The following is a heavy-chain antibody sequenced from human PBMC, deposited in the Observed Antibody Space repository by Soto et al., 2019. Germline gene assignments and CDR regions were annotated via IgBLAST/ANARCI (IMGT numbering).Heavy chain of an antibody. CDR1: GFTFSKYG. J-gene: IGHJ4*01. Sequence: GGSLRLSCAASGFTFSKYGMHWVRQAPGKGLEWVAVIWYDGSDKYYADSVKGRFTISRDNSQNTLNLQMNSLRDEDTAVYYCARSSYYGSGSYYPFDYWGHGTLVTVSS. CDR2: IWYDGSDK. V-gene: IGHV3-33*01. CDR3: ARSSYYGSGSYYPFDY. D-gene: IGHD3-10*01.